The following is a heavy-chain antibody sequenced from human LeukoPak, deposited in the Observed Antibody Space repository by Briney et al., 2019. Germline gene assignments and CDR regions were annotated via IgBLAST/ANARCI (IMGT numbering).Heavy chain of an antibody. CDR3: AGIAAVGTGWFDP. CDR1: GGSISSYY. J-gene: IGHJ5*02. V-gene: IGHV4-59*08. Sequence: SETLSLTCTVSGGSISSYYWNWIRQPPGKGLEWIGYIYYSGSTNYNPSLKSRVTISVDTSKNQFSLKLSSVTAADTAVYYCAGIAAVGTGWFDPWGQGTLVTVSS. CDR2: IYYSGST. D-gene: IGHD6-13*01.